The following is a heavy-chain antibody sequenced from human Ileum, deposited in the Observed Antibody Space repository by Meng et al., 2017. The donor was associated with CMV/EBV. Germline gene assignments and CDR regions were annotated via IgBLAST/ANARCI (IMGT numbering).Heavy chain of an antibody. D-gene: IGHD1-26*01. CDR1: GFTFSSYA. CDR2: ISYDGSNK. Sequence: GESLKISCAASGFTFSSYAMHWVRQAPGKGLEWVAVISYDGSNKYYADSVKGRFTISRDNSKNTLYLQMNSLRAEDTAVYYCARDLWEYGMDVWGQGTTVTVSS. CDR3: ARDLWEYGMDV. J-gene: IGHJ6*02. V-gene: IGHV3-30-3*01.